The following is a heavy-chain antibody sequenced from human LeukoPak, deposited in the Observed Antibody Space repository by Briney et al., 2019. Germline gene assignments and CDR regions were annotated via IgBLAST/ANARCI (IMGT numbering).Heavy chain of an antibody. D-gene: IGHD6-13*01. V-gene: IGHV3-23*01. CDR2: ISGSGGST. J-gene: IGHJ3*02. CDR3: AKDESSSYSSSWYEADAFDI. Sequence: PGGSLRLSCAASGFTFSSYAMSWVRQAPGKGLEWVSAISGSGGSTYYADSVKGRFTISRDNSKNTLYLQMNSLRAEDTAVYYCAKDESSSYSSSWYEADAFDIWGQGTMVTVSS. CDR1: GFTFSSYA.